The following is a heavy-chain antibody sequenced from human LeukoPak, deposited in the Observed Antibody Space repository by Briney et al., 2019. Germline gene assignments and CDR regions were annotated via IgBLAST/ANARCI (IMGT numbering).Heavy chain of an antibody. J-gene: IGHJ4*02. CDR2: INHSGST. CDR1: GGSFSGYY. Sequence: PSETLSLTCAVYGGSFSGYYWSWIRQPPGKGLKWIGEINHSGSTNYNPSLKSRVTISVDTSKNQFSLKLSSVTAADTAVYYCARARTIFGVVIIPDYFDYWGQGTLVTVSS. CDR3: ARARTIFGVVIIPDYFDY. V-gene: IGHV4-34*01. D-gene: IGHD3-3*01.